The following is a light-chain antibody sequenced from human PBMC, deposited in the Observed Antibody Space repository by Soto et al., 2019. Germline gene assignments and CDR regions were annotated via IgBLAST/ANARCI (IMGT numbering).Light chain of an antibody. CDR3: QQDGRTPA. V-gene: IGKV3-20*01. CDR1: QIVTSSY. Sequence: EIVLTQSPGTLSLSPGERATLSCRASQIVTSSYLAWYKQKPGQAPRLLIYGASSRTSGIPARVRGRGSGTDFTLTISRLEPEDFEVYYCQQDGRTPAFGGGTKVEIK. J-gene: IGKJ4*01. CDR2: GAS.